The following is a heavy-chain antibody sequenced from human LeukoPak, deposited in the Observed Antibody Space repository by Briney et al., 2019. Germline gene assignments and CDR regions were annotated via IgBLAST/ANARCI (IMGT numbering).Heavy chain of an antibody. D-gene: IGHD4-17*01. CDR2: IYGSGEGQT. CDR3: AKDVKSDGVWDVNH. J-gene: IGHJ5*02. V-gene: IGHV3-23*01. CDR1: GFTFTSYL. Sequence: PGGSLRLYCAASGFTFTSYLMNWVRQAPGQGLQWVSGIYGSGEGQTFYADSVRGRFTISRDDSRNLVFLHMDSLRVEDTALYYCAKDVKSDGVWDVNHWGRGTLVTVSS.